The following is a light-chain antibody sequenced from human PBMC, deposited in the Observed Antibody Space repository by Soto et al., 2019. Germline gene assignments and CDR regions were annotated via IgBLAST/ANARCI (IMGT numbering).Light chain of an antibody. Sequence: MTKSPPTLPGSTGERATLSCGASQSVSSSSLALYQREPGQAPRLVFYGASTRATGIGDRFSGSGSGTDFTLTISNLEPEAFAVYCCQPLADSPPITFGHGTRLDI. CDR1: QSVSSSS. V-gene: IGKV3-20*01. J-gene: IGKJ5*01. CDR3: QPLADSPPIT. CDR2: GAS.